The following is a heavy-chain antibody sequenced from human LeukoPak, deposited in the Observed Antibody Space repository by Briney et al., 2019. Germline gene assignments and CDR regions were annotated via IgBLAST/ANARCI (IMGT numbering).Heavy chain of an antibody. CDR3: ARDRVGATDYFDY. Sequence: PGGSLRLSCAASGFTFSSYAMHWVRQAPGKGLEWVAVISYDGSNKYYADSVKGRFTISRDNSKNTLYLLMNSLRAGDTAVYYCARDRVGATDYFDYWGQGTLVTVSS. V-gene: IGHV3-30-3*01. J-gene: IGHJ4*02. CDR1: GFTFSSYA. D-gene: IGHD1-26*01. CDR2: ISYDGSNK.